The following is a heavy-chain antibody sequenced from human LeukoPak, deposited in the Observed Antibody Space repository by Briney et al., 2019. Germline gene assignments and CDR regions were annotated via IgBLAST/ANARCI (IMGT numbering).Heavy chain of an antibody. CDR2: ISWNSGSI. Sequence: PGRSLRLSCAASGFTFDDYAMHWVRQAPGKGLEWVSGISWNSGSIGYADSVKGRFTISRDNAKNSLYLQMNSLRAEDTALYYCARQRVGDSSGYKDAFDIWGQGTMVTVSS. CDR1: GFTFDDYA. CDR3: ARQRVGDSSGYKDAFDI. D-gene: IGHD3-22*01. V-gene: IGHV3-9*01. J-gene: IGHJ3*02.